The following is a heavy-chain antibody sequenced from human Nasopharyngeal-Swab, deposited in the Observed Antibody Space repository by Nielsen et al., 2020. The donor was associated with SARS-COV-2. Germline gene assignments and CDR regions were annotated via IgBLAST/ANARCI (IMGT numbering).Heavy chain of an antibody. CDR2: IIPIFGTA. J-gene: IGHJ6*02. CDR3: ARDLWRRAARDYYYYGMDV. V-gene: IGHV1-69*13. CDR1: AGTFSSYA. D-gene: IGHD3-3*01. Sequence: SVKVSCKASAGTFSSYAISWVRQAPGQGLEWMGGIIPIFGTANYAQKFQGRVTITADESTSTAYMELSSLRSEDTAVYYCARDLWRRAARDYYYYGMDVWGQGTTVTVSS.